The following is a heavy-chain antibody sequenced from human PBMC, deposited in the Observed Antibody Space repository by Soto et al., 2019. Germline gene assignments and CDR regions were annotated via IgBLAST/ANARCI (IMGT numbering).Heavy chain of an antibody. CDR2: ISYDGSNK. V-gene: IGHV3-30-3*01. CDR1: GFTFSSYA. D-gene: IGHD3-16*02. J-gene: IGHJ4*02. Sequence: GGSLRLSCAASGFTFSSYAMHWVRQAPGKGLEWVAVISYDGSNKYYADSVKGRFTISRDNSKNTLYLQMNSLRAEDTAVYYCARDRGYVWGSYRFPLDFDYWGQGTLVTVS. CDR3: ARDRGYVWGSYRFPLDFDY.